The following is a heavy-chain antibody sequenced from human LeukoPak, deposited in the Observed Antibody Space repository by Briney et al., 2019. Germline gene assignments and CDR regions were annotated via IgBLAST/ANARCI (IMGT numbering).Heavy chain of an antibody. V-gene: IGHV3-7*01. CDR2: IKQDGSEK. J-gene: IGHJ5*02. CDR1: GFTFSSYW. D-gene: IGHD3-3*01. CDR3: ARISRGLRGWFDP. Sequence: PGGSLRLSCAASGFTFSSYWMSWVRQAPGKGLEWVANIKQDGSEKYYVDSVKGRFTISRDNAKNSLYLQMNSLRAGDTAVYYCARISRGLRGWFDPWGQGTLVTVSS.